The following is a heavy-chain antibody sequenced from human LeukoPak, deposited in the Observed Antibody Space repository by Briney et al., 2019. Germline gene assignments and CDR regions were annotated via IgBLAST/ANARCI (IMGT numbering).Heavy chain of an antibody. V-gene: IGHV3-23*01. D-gene: IGHD1-20*01. CDR3: AKVKWKLIGYFDY. Sequence: GGSLRLSCAASGFTFSSYVMTWVRQAPGKGLEWVSVLTGDGNTYYADSVKGRFTNSRDDSKNTLFLQMNSLRAEDTAVYFCAKVKWKLIGYFDYWGQGTLVIVSA. CDR2: LTGDGNT. J-gene: IGHJ4*02. CDR1: GFTFSSYV.